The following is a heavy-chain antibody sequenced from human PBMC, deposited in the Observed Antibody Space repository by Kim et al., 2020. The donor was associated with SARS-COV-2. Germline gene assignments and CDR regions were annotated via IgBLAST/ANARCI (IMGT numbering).Heavy chain of an antibody. V-gene: IGHV1-69*13. J-gene: IGHJ6*02. CDR2: IIPIFGTA. CDR3: AREGSSSLSVDYFYGMDV. D-gene: IGHD2-2*01. Sequence: SVKVSCKASGGTFNTYAISWVRQAPGQGLELMGGIIPIFGTASYAQKFQGRVTITAHESTTTAYMELSSLRSEDTAVYYCAREGSSSLSVDYFYGMDVWGQGTTVTVSS. CDR1: GGTFNTYA.